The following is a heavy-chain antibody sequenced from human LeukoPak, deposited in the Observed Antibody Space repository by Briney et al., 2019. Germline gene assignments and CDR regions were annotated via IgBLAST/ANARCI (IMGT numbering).Heavy chain of an antibody. CDR2: IFSDGST. D-gene: IGHD3-10*01. CDR3: ATEKGRGVISPYYDY. V-gene: IGHV3-23*03. CDR1: GFTFSTFA. J-gene: IGHJ4*02. Sequence: SGGSLRLSCAASGFTFSTFAMSWVRQAPGKGLEWVSVIFSDGSTYYEDSVKGRFTISRDTSKNTLSLQMNSLRPEDTAVYYCATEKGRGVISPYYDYWGQGTLVTVSS.